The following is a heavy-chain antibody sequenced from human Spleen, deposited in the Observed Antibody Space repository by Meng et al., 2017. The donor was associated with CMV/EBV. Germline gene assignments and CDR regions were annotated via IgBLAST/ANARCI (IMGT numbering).Heavy chain of an antibody. J-gene: IGHJ6*02. CDR3: TRGHYYGMDV. V-gene: IGHV3-49*04. Sequence: GESLKISCTASGFTFGDYAMSWVRQAPGKGLEWVGFIRSKAYGGTTEYAASVKGRFTISRDDSKSIAYLQMNSLKTEDTAVYYCTRGHYYGMDVWGQGTTVTVSS. CDR2: IRSKAYGGTT. CDR1: GFTFGDYA.